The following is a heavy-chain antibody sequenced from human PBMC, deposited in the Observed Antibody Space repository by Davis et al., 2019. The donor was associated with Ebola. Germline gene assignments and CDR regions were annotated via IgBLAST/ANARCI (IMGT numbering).Heavy chain of an antibody. V-gene: IGHV1-69*13. Sequence: SVKVSCKASGGSFINYAFSWVRQAPGQGLEWMGGIIPITGATMYTQNCQGRVTITADESTSTTYMELRGLSSDDTAVYFCARDHPNWYALDIWGQGTLVSVSS. CDR1: GGSFINYA. J-gene: IGHJ3*02. CDR3: ARDHPNWYALDI. CDR2: IIPITGAT. D-gene: IGHD7-27*01.